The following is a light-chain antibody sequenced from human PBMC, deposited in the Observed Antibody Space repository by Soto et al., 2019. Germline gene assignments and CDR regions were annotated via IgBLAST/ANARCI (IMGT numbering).Light chain of an antibody. CDR2: GVS. CDR3: SSYTSSSTYV. V-gene: IGLV2-14*01. CDR1: NSAVVGYNY. Sequence: QSVLTQPASVSGSPGQSITISFTGTNSAVVGYNYVSWYQQHPGKAPKLMIYGVSNRPSGVSNRFSGSKSGNTASLTISGLQAEDEADYYCSSYTSSSTYVFGTGTKVTV. J-gene: IGLJ1*01.